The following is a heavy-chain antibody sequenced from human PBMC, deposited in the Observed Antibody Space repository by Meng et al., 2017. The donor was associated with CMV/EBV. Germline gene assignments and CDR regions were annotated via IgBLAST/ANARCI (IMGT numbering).Heavy chain of an antibody. V-gene: IGHV4-59*01. D-gene: IGHD2-2*01. CDR2: IYYSGST. CDR3: AREWFYCSSTSCGGFDP. J-gene: IGHJ5*02. CDR1: GGSISSYY. Sequence: SETLSLTCTVSGGSISSYYWSWIRQPPGKGLEWIGYIYYSGSTNYNPSLKSRVTISVDTSKNQFSLKLGSVTAADTAVYYCAREWFYCSSTSCGGFDPWGQGTLVTVSS.